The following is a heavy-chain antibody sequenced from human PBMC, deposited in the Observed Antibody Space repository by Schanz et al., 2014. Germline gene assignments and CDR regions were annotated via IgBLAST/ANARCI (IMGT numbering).Heavy chain of an antibody. V-gene: IGHV1-69*04. D-gene: IGHD2-21*01. CDR3: ARDRLECGAECYSVEVFEI. CDR1: GGTFSSFG. Sequence: QLQLVQSGAEVKKPGSSVKVSCKLSGGTFSSFGINRVRQAPGQGLEWMGRIIPSLGLAKYEQKFQDKVTITADTSTTTAYMELSGLRSEDTAVYYCARDRLECGAECYSVEVFEIWGQGTLVIVSS. J-gene: IGHJ4*02. CDR2: IIPSLGLA.